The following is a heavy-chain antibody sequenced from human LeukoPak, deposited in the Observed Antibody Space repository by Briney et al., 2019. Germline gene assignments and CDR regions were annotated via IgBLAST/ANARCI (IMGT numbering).Heavy chain of an antibody. J-gene: IGHJ3*02. CDR1: GFTFSSYA. V-gene: IGHV3-23*01. CDR3: AKDHPHAGAFDI. CDR2: ISGSGGST. D-gene: IGHD2-2*01. Sequence: TGGSLRLSCAASGFTFSSYAMSWVRQAPGKGREGVSAISGSGGSTYYADSVKGRFTISRDNAKNTMYLQMNSLRAEDTAVYYCAKDHPHAGAFDIWGQGTMVTVSS.